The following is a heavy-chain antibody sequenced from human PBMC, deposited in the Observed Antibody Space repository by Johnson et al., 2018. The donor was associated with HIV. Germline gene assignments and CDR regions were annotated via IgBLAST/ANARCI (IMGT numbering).Heavy chain of an antibody. D-gene: IGHD2-15*01. CDR2: IWYDGSNK. Sequence: QVQLVESGGGVVQPGRSLRLSCAASGFTFSSYGMHWVRQAPGKGLEWVAVIWYDGSNKYYADSVKGRFTISRDNSKNTLYLQMNSLRAEDTAVYYCARDWSVVAATFGAFDIWGQGTMVTVSS. J-gene: IGHJ3*02. V-gene: IGHV3-33*01. CDR3: ARDWSVVAATFGAFDI. CDR1: GFTFSSYG.